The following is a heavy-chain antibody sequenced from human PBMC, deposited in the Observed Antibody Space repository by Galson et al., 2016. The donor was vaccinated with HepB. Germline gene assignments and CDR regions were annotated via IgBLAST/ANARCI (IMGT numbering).Heavy chain of an antibody. D-gene: IGHD3-9*01. CDR1: GYTLTELS. V-gene: IGHV1-24*01. CDR2: FDPEDGET. J-gene: IGHJ6*02. CDR3: AALRGILTGYYSDGMDV. Sequence: SVKVSCKVSGYTLTELSMHWVRQAPGIGLEWMGNFDPEDGETIYAQKFQGRDTMTGDTSTGTAYMELSSLRSEDTAEYYCAALRGILTGYYSDGMDVWGQGTSVTVSS.